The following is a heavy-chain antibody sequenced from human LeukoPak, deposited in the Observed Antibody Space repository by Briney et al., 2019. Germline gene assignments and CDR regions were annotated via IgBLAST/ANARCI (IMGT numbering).Heavy chain of an antibody. V-gene: IGHV6-1*01. Sequence: SQTLSLTCAISGDSVSSNSAAWNWIRQSPSRGLEWLGRTYYRSQWYTNYAVSVKSRVTINSDTSKNQFSLQLSSVTPEDTAVYYCAGGAVAHYDYWGQGTLVTVSS. J-gene: IGHJ4*02. CDR1: GDSVSSNSAA. CDR2: TYYRSQWYT. CDR3: AGGAVAHYDY. D-gene: IGHD6-19*01.